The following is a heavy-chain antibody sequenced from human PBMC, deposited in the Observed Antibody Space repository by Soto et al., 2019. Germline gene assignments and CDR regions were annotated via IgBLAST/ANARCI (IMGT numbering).Heavy chain of an antibody. D-gene: IGHD2-2*01. V-gene: IGHV4-4*02. Sequence: QVHLQESGPGLVNASGTLSLTCGVSGGSISTNNWWSWVRQTPGQGLEWIAEVYHSGSTNYNPSLKSRLTISADQSKNQFSLRLTSVTAADSAVYYCARAKLCNSLSCPHSFDTWGQGTLVSVSS. CDR2: VYHSGST. CDR3: ARAKLCNSLSCPHSFDT. CDR1: GGSISTNNW. J-gene: IGHJ4*02.